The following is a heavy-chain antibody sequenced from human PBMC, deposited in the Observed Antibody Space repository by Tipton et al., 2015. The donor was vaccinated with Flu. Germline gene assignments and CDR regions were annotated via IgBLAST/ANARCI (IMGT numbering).Heavy chain of an antibody. CDR3: ASGSGYANVYLDS. CDR1: GGSFSGHY. CDR2: INHSGST. D-gene: IGHD5-12*01. J-gene: IGHJ4*02. Sequence: TLSLTCAVYGGSFSGHYWSWIRQPPGKGLEWIGEINHSGSTSYKPSLKSRVTISVDTSKNQFSLMVSSLTAADTAVYYCASGSGYANVYLDSWGQGTLVAVSS. V-gene: IGHV4-34*01.